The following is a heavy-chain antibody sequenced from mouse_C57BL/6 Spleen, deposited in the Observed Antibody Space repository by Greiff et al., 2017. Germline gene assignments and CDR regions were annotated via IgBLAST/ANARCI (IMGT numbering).Heavy chain of an antibody. CDR3: ARVYYDGYFDY. D-gene: IGHD1-1*02. J-gene: IGHJ2*01. CDR1: GFTFTDYY. CDR2: IRNKANGYTT. V-gene: IGHV7-3*01. Sequence: EVMLVESGGGLVQPGGSLSLSCAASGFTFTDYYMSWVRQPPGKALEWVGFIRNKANGYTTEYSASVKGRFTISRDNSQSILYLQMNALRAEDSATYYCARVYYDGYFDYWGQGTTLTVSS.